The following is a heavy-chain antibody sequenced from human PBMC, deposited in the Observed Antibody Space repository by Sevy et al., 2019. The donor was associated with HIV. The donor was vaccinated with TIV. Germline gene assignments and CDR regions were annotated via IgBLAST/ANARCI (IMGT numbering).Heavy chain of an antibody. Sequence: GGSLRLSCAASGFTVSSSYMTWVRQPPGKGLEWVSVFYSGGSTYYADSVKGRFTISRDNSKNTLYLQMNNLRADDTAVYYCARGRGVFGAVAINWFDPWGQGALVTVSS. CDR1: GFTVSSSY. CDR3: ARGRGVFGAVAINWFDP. D-gene: IGHD3-3*01. CDR2: FYSGGST. V-gene: IGHV3-53*01. J-gene: IGHJ5*02.